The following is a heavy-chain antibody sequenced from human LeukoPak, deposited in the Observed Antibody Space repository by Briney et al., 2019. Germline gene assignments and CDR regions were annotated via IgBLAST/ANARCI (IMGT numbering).Heavy chain of an antibody. V-gene: IGHV3-66*01. D-gene: IGHD3-9*01. CDR1: GFTVSSNY. CDR2: IYSGGST. Sequence: GGSLRLSCAASGFTVSSNYMSWVRQAPGKGLEWVSVIYSGGSTYYADSVKGRFTISRDNSKNTLYLQMNSLRAEDTAVYYCARVGLTGYYSYYFDHWGQGTLVTVSS. J-gene: IGHJ4*02. CDR3: ARVGLTGYYSYYFDH.